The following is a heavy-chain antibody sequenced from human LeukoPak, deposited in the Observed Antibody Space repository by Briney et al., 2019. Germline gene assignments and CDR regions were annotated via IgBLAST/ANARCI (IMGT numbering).Heavy chain of an antibody. CDR3: TPTAEAYTSWWKV. CDR2: INPDSGFT. D-gene: IGHD3-16*01. V-gene: IGHV1-2*02. CDR1: GYKFTDDY. J-gene: IGHJ4*02. Sequence: ASVKVSCKASGYKFTDDYMHWVRQAPGQGLEFMGWINPDSGFTNYAQKFKGRVTMTRDTSISTAYLEVRSLTSDDTAVYYCTPTAEAYTSWWKVWGQGTLVTVSS.